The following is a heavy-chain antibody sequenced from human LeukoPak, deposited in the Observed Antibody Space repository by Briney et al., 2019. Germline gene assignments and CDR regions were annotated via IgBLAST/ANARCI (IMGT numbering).Heavy chain of an antibody. V-gene: IGHV4-59*01. CDR3: ARARLDSSGRFDS. J-gene: IGHJ4*02. D-gene: IGHD3-22*01. CDR1: GGSISSYY. CDR2: IYYGGST. Sequence: SETLSLTCTVSGGSISSYYWSWLRQPPGKGLEWIGYIYYGGSTDYNPSLKSRVTISKDTSKTQFSLRLSSVTSADTAVYYCARARLDSSGRFDSWGQGTLVTVSS.